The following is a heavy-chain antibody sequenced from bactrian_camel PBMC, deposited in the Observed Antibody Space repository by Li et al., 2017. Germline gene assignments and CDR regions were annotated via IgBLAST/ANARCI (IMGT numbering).Heavy chain of an antibody. D-gene: IGHD6*01. V-gene: IGHV3S55*01. CDR3: AASSGWASKCHLKSDEMAY. CDR1: EDGLDDHC. Sequence: QVQLVESGGGSVQAGGSLRLSCRASEDGLDDHCMAWFRQAPGKEREGLAAFDTDGLRHYADSVKGRFTISKDNAKNTLYLQMNSLKPEDTAMYYCAASSGWASKCHLKSDEMAYWGQGTQVTVS. CDR2: FDTDGLR. J-gene: IGHJ4*01.